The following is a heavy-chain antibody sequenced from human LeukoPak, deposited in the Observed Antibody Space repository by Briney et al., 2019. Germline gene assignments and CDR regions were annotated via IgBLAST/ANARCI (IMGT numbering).Heavy chain of an antibody. CDR3: AKDGGSYYFDY. CDR1: GFTFSSYA. J-gene: IGHJ4*02. V-gene: IGHV3-30*04. CDR2: ISYDGSNK. Sequence: QPGRPLRLSCAASGFTFSSYAMHWVRQAPGKGLEWVAVISYDGSNKYYADSVKGRFTISRDNSKNTLYLQMNSLRAEDTAVYYCAKDGGSYYFDYWGQGTLVTVSS. D-gene: IGHD2-15*01.